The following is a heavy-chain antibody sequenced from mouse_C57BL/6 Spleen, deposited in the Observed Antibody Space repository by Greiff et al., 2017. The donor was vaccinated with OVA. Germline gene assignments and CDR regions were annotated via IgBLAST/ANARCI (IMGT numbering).Heavy chain of an antibody. CDR1: GYTFTDYY. CDR2: IYPGSGNT. J-gene: IGHJ2*01. D-gene: IGHD1-1*01. V-gene: IGHV1-76*01. CDR3: ARYDYGSHFDY. Sequence: VQLQQSGAELVRPGASVKLSCKASGYTFTDYYINWVKQRPGQGLEWIARIYPGSGNTYYNEKFKGKATLTAEKSSSTAYMQLSSLTSEDSAVYFCARYDYGSHFDYWGQGTTLTVSS.